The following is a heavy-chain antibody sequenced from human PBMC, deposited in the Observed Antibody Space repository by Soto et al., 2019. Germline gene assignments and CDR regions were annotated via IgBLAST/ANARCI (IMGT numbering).Heavy chain of an antibody. J-gene: IGHJ6*02. D-gene: IGHD3-3*01. V-gene: IGHV1-18*01. CDR1: GYTFTSYG. CDR3: AGAPLLYLDFWSGYSAYGMDV. Sequence: QVPLVQSGAEVKKPGASVKVSCKASGYTFTSYGISWVRQAPGQGLEWMGWISAYNGNTNYAQKLQGRVTMTTDTTTRTAYKELRSLRSDDPAVYYCAGAPLLYLDFWSGYSAYGMDVWGQGTTVTVSS. CDR2: ISAYNGNT.